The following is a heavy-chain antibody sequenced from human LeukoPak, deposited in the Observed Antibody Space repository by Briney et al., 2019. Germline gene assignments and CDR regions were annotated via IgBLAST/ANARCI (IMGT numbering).Heavy chain of an antibody. CDR2: ISSSGSTI. Sequence: GGSLRLSCAASGFTFSDYYMSWIRQAPGKGLEWVSYISSSGSTIYYADSVKGRFTISRDNAKSSLYLQMNSLRAEDTAVYYCAREDRKQQLLGGGVDYWGQGTLVTVSS. D-gene: IGHD6-13*01. CDR1: GFTFSDYY. V-gene: IGHV3-11*01. J-gene: IGHJ4*02. CDR3: AREDRKQQLLGGGVDY.